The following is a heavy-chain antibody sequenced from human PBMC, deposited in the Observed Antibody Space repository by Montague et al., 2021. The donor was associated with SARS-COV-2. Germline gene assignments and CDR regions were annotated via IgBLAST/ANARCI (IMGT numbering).Heavy chain of an antibody. CDR1: GASVGTSY. Sequence: SETLSLTCTVSGASVGTSYWDWIRQSPGKGLEWIGYFSSVGSTDYNPSLKSRATISRDTSKNQFSLKVRSVTAADTAVYYCARETMTTDAFVTWGQGTMVTVSS. V-gene: IGHV4-59*02. CDR3: ARETMTTDAFVT. D-gene: IGHD1-1*01. CDR2: FSSVGST. J-gene: IGHJ3*02.